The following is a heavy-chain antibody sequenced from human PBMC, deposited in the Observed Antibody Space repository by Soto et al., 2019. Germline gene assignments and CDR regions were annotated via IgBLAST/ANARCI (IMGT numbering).Heavy chain of an antibody. D-gene: IGHD3-22*01. V-gene: IGHV3-23*01. CDR2: ISGSGGHT. Sequence: QPVGSVRLSCAASGFTFSSYVMSWVRLAPGKGVGGGSAISGSGGHTYYADSVKGRFTISRDNSKNTLYLQMNSLRAEGPAVYFCEIDGSYYDSPTKTDSLGQGTLVTVSS. CDR3: EIDGSYYDSPTKTDS. J-gene: IGHJ4*02. CDR1: GFTFSSYV.